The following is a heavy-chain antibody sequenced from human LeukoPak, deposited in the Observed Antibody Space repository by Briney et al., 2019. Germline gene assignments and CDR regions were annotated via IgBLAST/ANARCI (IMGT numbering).Heavy chain of an antibody. CDR2: INPNSGGT. J-gene: IGHJ3*02. V-gene: IGHV1-2*02. D-gene: IGHD1-26*01. CDR3: ARDGVVGAHGAFDS. CDR1: GYTFTGYY. Sequence: ASVKVSCKASGYTFTGYYMHWVRQAPGKGLEWMGWINPNSGGTNYAQKFQGRVTMTRDTSISTAYMKLSRLRSDDTAVYYCARDGVVGAHGAFDSWGQGTMVTVSS.